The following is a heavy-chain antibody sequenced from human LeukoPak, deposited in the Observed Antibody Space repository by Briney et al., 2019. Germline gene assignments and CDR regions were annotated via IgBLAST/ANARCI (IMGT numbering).Heavy chain of an antibody. V-gene: IGHV5-51*01. D-gene: IGHD6-13*01. CDR1: GYSFTSYW. Sequence: GESLKISCKGSGYSFTSYWIAWVRPMPGKGLEWMGIIYPGDSDTRYSPSFQGQVTISADKSISTAYLQWSSLKASDTAMYYCARLIAAAQEYYFDYWGQGTLVTVSS. J-gene: IGHJ4*02. CDR3: ARLIAAAQEYYFDY. CDR2: IYPGDSDT.